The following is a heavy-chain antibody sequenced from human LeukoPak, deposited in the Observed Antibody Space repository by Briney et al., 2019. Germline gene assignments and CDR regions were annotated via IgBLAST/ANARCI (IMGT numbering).Heavy chain of an antibody. Sequence: PGRSLRLSCAASGFTFSSYGMHWVRQAPGKGLEWVAVISYDGSNKYYADSVKGRFTISRDNSNNTLYLQMNSLRAEDTAVYYCANDRWNSSGWYGAFDIWGQGTMVTVSS. D-gene: IGHD6-19*01. V-gene: IGHV3-30*18. CDR1: GFTFSSYG. J-gene: IGHJ3*02. CDR3: ANDRWNSSGWYGAFDI. CDR2: ISYDGSNK.